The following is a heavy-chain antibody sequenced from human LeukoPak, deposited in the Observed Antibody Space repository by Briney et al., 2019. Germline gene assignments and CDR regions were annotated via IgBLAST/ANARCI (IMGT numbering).Heavy chain of an antibody. CDR1: GFTFSSFA. J-gene: IGHJ4*02. CDR2: ISNSGTAT. D-gene: IGHD1-14*01. V-gene: IGHV3-23*01. CDR3: AKESPYTSPRNYYFDF. Sequence: GGSLRLSCAASGFTFSSFAMSWVRQAPGKGLEWVSAISNSGTATYYADSVKGRFAISRDNSKNTVHLQMNSLRADDTAVYYCAKESPYTSPRNYYFDFWGQGTLVTVSS.